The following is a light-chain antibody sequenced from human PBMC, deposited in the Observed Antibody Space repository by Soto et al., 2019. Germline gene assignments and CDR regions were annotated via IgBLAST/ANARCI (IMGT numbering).Light chain of an antibody. CDR2: DVS. J-gene: IGLJ2*01. Sequence: QSALTQPRSVSGSPGQSVTISCTGTSSDVGNYNYVSWYQQHPGEAPKLIIYDVSKRPSGVPDRFSGSKSGNTASLTISGLQADDEADYYCCSYAGSYTLVFGGGTKVTVL. CDR3: CSYAGSYTLV. V-gene: IGLV2-11*01. CDR1: SSDVGNYNY.